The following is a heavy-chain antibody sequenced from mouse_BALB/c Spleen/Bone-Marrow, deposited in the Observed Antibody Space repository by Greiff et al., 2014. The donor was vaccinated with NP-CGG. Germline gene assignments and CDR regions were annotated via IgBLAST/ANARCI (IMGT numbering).Heavy chain of an antibody. J-gene: IGHJ4*01. Sequence: QVQLKESAAELARPGASVKMSCKTSGYTFTYYTMHWVKQRPGQGLEWIGYINPSSGYTDYNQKFKDKTTLTTDKSSSTAYLQLRSLTSEDSAVYYCVRENYDYDGDAMDYWGQGTSVTVSS. V-gene: IGHV1-4*02. CDR2: INPSSGYT. CDR3: VRENYDYDGDAMDY. CDR1: GYTFTYYT. D-gene: IGHD2-4*01.